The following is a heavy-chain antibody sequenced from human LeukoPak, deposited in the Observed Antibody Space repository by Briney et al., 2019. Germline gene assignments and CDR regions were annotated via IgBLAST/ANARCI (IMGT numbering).Heavy chain of an antibody. CDR3: ARDRAGESTSKRNRYYYYYGMDV. CDR2: INPNSGGT. J-gene: IGHJ6*02. D-gene: IGHD2-2*01. Sequence: GASVKVSCKASGYTFTGYYMHWVRQAPGQGLEWMGWINPNSGGTNYAQKFQGRVTITADKSTSTAYMELSSLRSEDTAVYYCARDRAGESTSKRNRYYYYYGMDVWGQGTTVTVSS. V-gene: IGHV1-2*02. CDR1: GYTFTGYY.